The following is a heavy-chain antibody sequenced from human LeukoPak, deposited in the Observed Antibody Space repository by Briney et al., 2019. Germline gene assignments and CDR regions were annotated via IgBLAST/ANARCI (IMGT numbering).Heavy chain of an antibody. D-gene: IGHD3-10*01. CDR3: ARRGINDY. J-gene: IGHJ4*02. CDR2: INHSGST. V-gene: IGHV4-34*01. CDR1: GGSFSGYY. Sequence: SETLSLTCAVYGGSFSGYYWSWIRQPPGKGLEWIGEINHSGSTNYNPSLKSRVTISVDTSKNQFSLKLSSVTAVDTAVYFCARRGINDYWGQGTLVTVSS.